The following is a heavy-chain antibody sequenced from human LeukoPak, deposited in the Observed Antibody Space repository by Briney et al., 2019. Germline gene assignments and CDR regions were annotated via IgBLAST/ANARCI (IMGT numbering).Heavy chain of an antibody. CDR3: ARDPSSGWWGYYFDY. V-gene: IGHV3-21*01. CDR2: ISSSSSYI. CDR1: GFTFSSYS. D-gene: IGHD6-19*01. Sequence: GGSLRLSCAASGFTFSSYSMNWVRQAPGKGLEWVSSISSSSSYIYYADSVKGRFTISRDNAKNSLYLQMNSLRAEDTAVYYCARDPSSGWWGYYFDYWGQGTLDTVSS. J-gene: IGHJ4*02.